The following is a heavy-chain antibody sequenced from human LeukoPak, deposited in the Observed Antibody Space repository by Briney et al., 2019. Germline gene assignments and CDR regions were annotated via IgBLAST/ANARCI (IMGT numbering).Heavy chain of an antibody. Sequence: GGSLRLSCAASGITVSTNYMSWVRQAPGKGLEWVSIIYSGGATFYADSVKGRFTISRENSKNTLWLQMNSLRAEDTAVYYCARDLLYVTGPGYWGQGTLVTVSS. CDR3: ARDLLYVTGPGY. CDR1: GITVSTNY. V-gene: IGHV3-66*01. J-gene: IGHJ4*02. D-gene: IGHD2-21*02. CDR2: IYSGGAT.